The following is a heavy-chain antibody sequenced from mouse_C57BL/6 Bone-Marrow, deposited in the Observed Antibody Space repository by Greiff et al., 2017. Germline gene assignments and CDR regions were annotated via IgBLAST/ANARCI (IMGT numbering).Heavy chain of an antibody. Sequence: VKLVESGPGLVQPSQSLSITCTVSGFSLTSYGVHWVRQSPGKGLEWLGVIWSGGSTDYNAAFISRLSISKDNSKSQVFFKMNSLQADDTAIYYCARENYGSSPWYFYVWGTGTTVTVSS. CDR1: GFSLTSYG. J-gene: IGHJ1*03. CDR2: IWSGGST. V-gene: IGHV2-2*01. D-gene: IGHD1-1*01. CDR3: ARENYGSSPWYFYV.